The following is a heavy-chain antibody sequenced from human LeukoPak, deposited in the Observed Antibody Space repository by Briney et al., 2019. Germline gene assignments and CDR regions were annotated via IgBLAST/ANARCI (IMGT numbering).Heavy chain of an antibody. D-gene: IGHD1-26*01. J-gene: IGHJ6*02. CDR1: GGSFSGYY. CDR3: ARTSGSYFYYYGMDV. Sequence: KTSETLSLTCAVYGGSFSGYYWSWIRQPPGKGLEWIGYIYYSGSTNYNPSLKSRVTISVDTSKNQFSLKLSSVTAADTAVYYCARTSGSYFYYYGMDVWGQGTTVTVFS. CDR2: IYYSGST. V-gene: IGHV4-59*01.